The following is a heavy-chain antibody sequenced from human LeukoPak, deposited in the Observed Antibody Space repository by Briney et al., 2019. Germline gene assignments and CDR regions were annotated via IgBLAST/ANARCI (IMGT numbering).Heavy chain of an antibody. CDR1: GFTFSDYG. V-gene: IGHV3-33*08. J-gene: IGHJ5*02. Sequence: GRSLRLSCAAFGFTFSDYGMHWVRQAPGKGLEWVAVIWYDGSNKYYADSVKGRFTISRDNSKNTLYLQMNSLRAEDTAVYYCARESLDYDILTGYSFDPWGQGTLVTVSS. CDR2: IWYDGSNK. CDR3: ARESLDYDILTGYSFDP. D-gene: IGHD3-9*01.